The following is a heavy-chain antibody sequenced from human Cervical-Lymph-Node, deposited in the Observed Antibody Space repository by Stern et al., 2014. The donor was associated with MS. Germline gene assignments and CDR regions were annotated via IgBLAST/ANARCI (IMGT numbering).Heavy chain of an antibody. J-gene: IGHJ6*02. Sequence: EVQLVESGGGLVQPGESLRLSCVASGFTFRRFWMHWVRQAPGKGLVWVSRIYSVGDLSNYADSVKGRFTISRDNGQHPLYLQIDRLRADDTAVYYCTTLPFTVTNASYTYGMDVWGQGTTVTVSS. CDR3: TTLPFTVTNASYTYGMDV. V-gene: IGHV3-74*02. D-gene: IGHD4-17*01. CDR2: IYSVGDLS. CDR1: GFTFRRFW.